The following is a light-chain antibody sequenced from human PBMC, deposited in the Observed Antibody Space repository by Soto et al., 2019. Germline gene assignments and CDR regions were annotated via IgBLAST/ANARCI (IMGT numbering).Light chain of an antibody. J-gene: IGKJ1*01. V-gene: IGKV1-5*03. Sequence: DIQLTQSPSTLSASVGDRVTITCRASQSIRSWLAWYQQKPGKAPKFLIYKTSNLESGVPSRFSGSGSGTEFTLTISSLQPDEFATYYCQYYNNYCWTFGQGTKVEIK. CDR1: QSIRSW. CDR2: KTS. CDR3: QYYNNYCWT.